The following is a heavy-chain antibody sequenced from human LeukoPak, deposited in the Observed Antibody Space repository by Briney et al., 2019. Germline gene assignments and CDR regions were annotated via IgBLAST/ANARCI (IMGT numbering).Heavy chain of an antibody. CDR2: ISSSSSYI. Sequence: GGSLRLSCAASGFTFSSYSMNWVRQAPGKGLEWVSSISSSSSYIYYADSVKGRFTISRDNAKNSLYLQMNSLRAEDTAVYYCAKLDTGGYYFDYWGQGTLVTVSS. V-gene: IGHV3-21*01. J-gene: IGHJ4*02. D-gene: IGHD3-22*01. CDR1: GFTFSSYS. CDR3: AKLDTGGYYFDY.